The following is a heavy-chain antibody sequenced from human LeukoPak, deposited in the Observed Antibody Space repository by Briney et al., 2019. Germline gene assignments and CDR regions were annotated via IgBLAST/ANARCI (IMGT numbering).Heavy chain of an antibody. CDR3: ARGGYGKIDY. Sequence: PSETLSLTCTVSGGSIRSSYYYWGWIRQPPGKGLEWIGSIYDSGSTYYNPSLKSRVTISVDTSKNQFSLKLNSVTAADTAVYYCARGGYGKIDYWGQGTLVTVSS. J-gene: IGHJ4*02. CDR2: IYDSGST. CDR1: GGSIRSSYYY. V-gene: IGHV4-39*01. D-gene: IGHD5-18*01.